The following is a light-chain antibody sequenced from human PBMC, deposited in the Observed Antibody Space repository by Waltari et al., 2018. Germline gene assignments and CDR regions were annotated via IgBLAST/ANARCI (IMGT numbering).Light chain of an antibody. CDR1: SSNIGADYD. CDR2: RDN. J-gene: IGLJ3*02. CDR3: QSYDISLSGSRV. V-gene: IGLV1-40*01. Sequence: QYVLTQPPSVSGAPGQRVTISCAGSSSNIGADYDVFWYQKLPGTPPKLLISRDNTRPSGVPDRFSGSKSGTSASLAITGLQAEDEADYYCQSYDISLSGSRVFGGGTKLTVL.